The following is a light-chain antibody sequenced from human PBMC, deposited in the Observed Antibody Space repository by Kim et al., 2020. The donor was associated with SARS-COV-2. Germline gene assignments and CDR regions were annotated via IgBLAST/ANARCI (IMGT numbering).Light chain of an antibody. V-gene: IGKV1-5*03. J-gene: IGKJ4*01. CDR3: QQYYSSPLT. Sequence: ASVGDRVTITCRASQSISSWLAWYQQKPGKAPKLLIYKASSLESGVPSRFSGSGSGTDFTLTISSLQAEDVAIYFCQQYYSSPLTFGGGTKVDIK. CDR2: KAS. CDR1: QSISSW.